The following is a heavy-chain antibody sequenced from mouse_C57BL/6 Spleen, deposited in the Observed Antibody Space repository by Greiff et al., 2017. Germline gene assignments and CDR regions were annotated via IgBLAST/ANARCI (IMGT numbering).Heavy chain of an antibody. CDR2: ISSGSSTI. CDR1: GFTFSDYG. Sequence: EVMLVESGGGLVKPGGSLKLSCAASGFTFSDYGMHWVRQAPEKGLEWVAYISSGSSTIYYADTVKGRFTISRDNAKNTLCLQMTSLRSEDTAMYYCARIYDGYPWYFDVWGTGTTVTVSS. CDR3: ARIYDGYPWYFDV. D-gene: IGHD2-3*01. V-gene: IGHV5-17*01. J-gene: IGHJ1*03.